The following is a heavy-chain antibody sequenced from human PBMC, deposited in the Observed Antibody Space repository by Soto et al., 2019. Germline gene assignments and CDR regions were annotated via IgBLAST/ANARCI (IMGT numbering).Heavy chain of an antibody. CDR3: ARSHSFDGSIYHYYFDF. Sequence: SETLSLPYTVSGGSIGSVYWSWIRQPPGLTLEWIGYIYASGTTTYNPSLESRVTMSVDMPNNEFSLDLTSVTAADTAVYYCARSHSFDGSIYHYYFDFWGQGTLVTVSS. V-gene: IGHV4-59*01. D-gene: IGHD3-3*02. J-gene: IGHJ4*02. CDR1: GGSIGSVY. CDR2: IYASGTT.